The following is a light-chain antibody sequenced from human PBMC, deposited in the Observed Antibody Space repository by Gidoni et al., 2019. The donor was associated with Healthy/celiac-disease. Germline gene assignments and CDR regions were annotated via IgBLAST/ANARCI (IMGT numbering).Light chain of an antibody. CDR3: QQSYSTPPQGT. CDR1: QSISSY. V-gene: IGKV1-39*01. Sequence: DIQMTQSPSSLSASVGDRVTITCRESQSISSYLNLYQQKPGKAPKLLIYAASSLQSGVPSRFSGSGSGTDFTLTISSLQPEDFATYYCQQSYSTPPQGTFGQGTKVEIK. J-gene: IGKJ1*01. CDR2: AAS.